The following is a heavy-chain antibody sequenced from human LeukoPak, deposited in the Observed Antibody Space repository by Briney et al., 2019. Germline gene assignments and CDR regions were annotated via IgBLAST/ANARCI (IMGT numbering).Heavy chain of an antibody. CDR2: INPNSGGT. J-gene: IGHJ4*02. Sequence: GASVKVSCKASGYTFTGYYMHWVRQAPGRGLEWMGWINPNSGGTNYAQKFQGRVTMTRDTSISTAYMGLSRLRSDDTAVYYCARDSEAVAGSYYFDYWGQGTLVTVSS. CDR3: ARDSEAVAGSYYFDY. D-gene: IGHD6-19*01. V-gene: IGHV1-2*02. CDR1: GYTFTGYY.